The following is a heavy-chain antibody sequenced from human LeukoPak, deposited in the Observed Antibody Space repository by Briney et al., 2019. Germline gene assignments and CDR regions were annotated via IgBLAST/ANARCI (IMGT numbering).Heavy chain of an antibody. D-gene: IGHD3-10*01. CDR2: IRYDGSNK. J-gene: IGHJ3*02. CDR3: AKPLAIGDAFDI. V-gene: IGHV3-30*02. Sequence: GGSLRLSCAASGFTFSSYGMHWVRQAPGKGLEWVAFIRYDGSNKYYADSVKGRFTISRDNSKNTLYLQMNSPRAEDTAVYYCAKPLAIGDAFDIWGQGTMVTVSS. CDR1: GFTFSSYG.